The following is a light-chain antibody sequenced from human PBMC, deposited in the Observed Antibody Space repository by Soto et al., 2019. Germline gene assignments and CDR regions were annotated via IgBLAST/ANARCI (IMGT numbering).Light chain of an antibody. CDR1: QSINAW. CDR2: DAS. J-gene: IGKJ1*01. V-gene: IGKV1-5*01. CDR3: QYYHRYST. Sequence: DIQMTQSPSTLSASVGDRVTITCRASQSINAWLAWYQQKPGKAPKLLFYDASTLYSGVPSRFSGSASGTEYTLNISSLESDDFATYFCQYYHRYSTFGQGTRVDIK.